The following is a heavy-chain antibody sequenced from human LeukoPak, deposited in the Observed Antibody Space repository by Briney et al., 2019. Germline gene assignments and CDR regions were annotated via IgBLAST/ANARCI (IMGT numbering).Heavy chain of an antibody. CDR1: GYTFTSYG. V-gene: IGHV1-18*01. Sequence: ASVKVSCKASGYTFTSYGISWVRQAPGQGLEWMGWISAYNGNTNYAQKLQGRVTMTTDTSTSTAYMELRSLRSDDTAVYYCARGGFGGYDYEYYYYYMDVWGKGTTVTVSS. CDR3: ARGGFGGYDYEYYYYYMDV. D-gene: IGHD5-12*01. J-gene: IGHJ6*03. CDR2: ISAYNGNT.